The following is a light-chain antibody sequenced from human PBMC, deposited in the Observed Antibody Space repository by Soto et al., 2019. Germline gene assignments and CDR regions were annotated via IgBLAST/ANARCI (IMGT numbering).Light chain of an antibody. CDR3: QKYYTIPDT. Sequence: DIVMTQSPDSLAVSLGERATINCKSSQSVLYSSDNKNYLAWYQQKPGQPPKLLIYWASTRESGVPDRFSGSGSGTDFTLTISSLQAEDVAVYYCQKYYTIPDTFGQGTKLEIK. CDR2: WAS. J-gene: IGKJ2*01. V-gene: IGKV4-1*01. CDR1: QSVLYSSDNKNY.